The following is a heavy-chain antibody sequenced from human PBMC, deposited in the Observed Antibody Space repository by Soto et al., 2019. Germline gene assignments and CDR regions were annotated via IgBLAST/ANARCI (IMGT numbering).Heavy chain of an antibody. CDR2: ISPYTGNT. CDR3: VMVDNYVTPTPQDV. Sequence: QVQLVQSGDEVKKPGASVKVSCKASGYIFVNYGIAWVRQAPGQGLEWMGWISPYTGNTHSATKVQGRLTMTTDTAAGTAYMALGRRTPDDTAVYYCVMVDNYVTPTPQDVWGQGTTVTVSS. CDR1: GYIFVNYG. J-gene: IGHJ6*02. D-gene: IGHD3-16*01. V-gene: IGHV1-18*01.